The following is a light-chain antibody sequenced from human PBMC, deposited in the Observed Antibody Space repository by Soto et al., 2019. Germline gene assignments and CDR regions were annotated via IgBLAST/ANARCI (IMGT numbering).Light chain of an antibody. V-gene: IGLV1-51*01. J-gene: IGLJ2*01. CDR3: GAWDTSLSAVI. Sequence: QSVLTQPPSVSAAPGHAVTISCSGSSSNIGHNYVSWYQQLPGTAPKVLIYDNDKRPSGIPDRVSGSKSGTSASLVITGLQTGDEADYYCGAWDTSLSAVIFGGGTKLTVL. CDR2: DND. CDR1: SSNIGHNY.